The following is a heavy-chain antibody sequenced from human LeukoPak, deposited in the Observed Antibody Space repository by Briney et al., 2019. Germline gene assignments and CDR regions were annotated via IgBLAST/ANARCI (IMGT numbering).Heavy chain of an antibody. CDR1: GFTFSSYG. CDR3: AKDLPRYYDFWSGFDY. J-gene: IGHJ4*01. Sequence: PGGSLRLSCAASGFTFSSYGMHWVRQAPGKGLEWVAFIRYDGSNKYYADSVKGRFTISRDNSKNTLYLQMNSLRAEDTAVYYCAKDLPRYYDFWSGFDYWGHGTLVTVSS. V-gene: IGHV3-30*02. CDR2: IRYDGSNK. D-gene: IGHD3-3*01.